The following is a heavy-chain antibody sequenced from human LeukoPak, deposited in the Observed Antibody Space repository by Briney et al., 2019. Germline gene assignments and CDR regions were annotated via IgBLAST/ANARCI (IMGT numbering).Heavy chain of an antibody. V-gene: IGHV3-73*01. J-gene: IGHJ3*02. CDR1: GFTFSDSA. CDR3: TRGSVYDILTPWDAFDI. Sequence: PGGSLKLSCAASGFTFSDSAMHWVRQVSGKGLEWVGRIRSKANSYATAYAASVKGRFTISRDDSKNTAYLQMNSLKTEDTAVYYCTRGSVYDILTPWDAFDIWGQGTMVTVSS. D-gene: IGHD3-9*01. CDR2: IRSKANSYAT.